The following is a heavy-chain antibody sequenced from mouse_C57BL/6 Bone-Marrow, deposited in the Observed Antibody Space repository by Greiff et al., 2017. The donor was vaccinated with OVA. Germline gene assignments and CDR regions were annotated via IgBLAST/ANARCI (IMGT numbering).Heavy chain of an antibody. Sequence: QVQLQQSGPGLVQPSQSLSITCTVSGFSLTSYGVHWVRQSPGKGLEWLGVIWRGGSTDYNAAFMSRLSITKDNSKSQVFFKMNSLQADDTAIYYCAKIITTVVPYYYAMDYWGQGTSVTVSS. CDR3: AKIITTVVPYYYAMDY. CDR1: GFSLTSYG. D-gene: IGHD1-1*01. J-gene: IGHJ4*01. V-gene: IGHV2-5*01. CDR2: IWRGGST.